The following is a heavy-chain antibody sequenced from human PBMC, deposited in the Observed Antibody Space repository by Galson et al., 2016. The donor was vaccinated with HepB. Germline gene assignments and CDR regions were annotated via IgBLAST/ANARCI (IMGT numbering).Heavy chain of an antibody. Sequence: SLRLSCAASGFNFSPSSMNWVRQAPGKGLEWLSYISGTTHIFVSYADSVRGRFTISRDNAKNSLYLHLNSLRDEDTAVYYCAGDFSWSFENWGQGTLVTVSS. V-gene: IGHV3-48*02. CDR3: AGDFSWSFEN. CDR2: ISGTTHIF. D-gene: IGHD3-3*01. J-gene: IGHJ4*02. CDR1: GFNFSPSS.